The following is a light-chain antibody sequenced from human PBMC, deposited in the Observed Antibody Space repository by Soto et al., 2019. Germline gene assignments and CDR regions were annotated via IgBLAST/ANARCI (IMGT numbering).Light chain of an antibody. CDR1: SSDVGGYNY. CDR2: DVS. J-gene: IGLJ1*01. V-gene: IGLV2-11*01. CDR3: CSFAGSYTFDV. Sequence: QSALTQPRSVSGSPGQSVTISCTGTSSDVGGYNYVSWYQQHPGKAPKLMIYDVSKRPSGVPDRFSGSESGNTASLTISGLQAEDEADHYCCSFAGSYTFDVFGTGTKVTVL.